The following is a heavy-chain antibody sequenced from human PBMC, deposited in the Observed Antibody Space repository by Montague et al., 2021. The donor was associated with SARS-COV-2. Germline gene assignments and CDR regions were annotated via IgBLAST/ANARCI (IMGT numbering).Heavy chain of an antibody. D-gene: IGHD4-17*01. J-gene: IGHJ3*02. V-gene: IGHV3-74*01. Sequence: SLRLSCAASGFTFSSYWMHWVRQAPGKGLAWVSRINSDGSSTSYADSVKGRFTISRDNAKNTLYLQMNSLRAEDTAVYYCARVYDYGDYVEALDIWGQGTMVTVS. CDR2: INSDGSST. CDR3: ARVYDYGDYVEALDI. CDR1: GFTFSSYW.